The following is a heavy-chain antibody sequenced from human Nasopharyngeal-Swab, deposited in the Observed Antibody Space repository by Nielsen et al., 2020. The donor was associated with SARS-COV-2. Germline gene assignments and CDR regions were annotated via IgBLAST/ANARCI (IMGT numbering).Heavy chain of an antibody. D-gene: IGHD2-15*01. CDR2: INTKPGNP. CDR3: ARDGTHCSGGTCFDN. V-gene: IGHV7-4-1*02. Sequence: ASVKVSCKASGYSFTNYGVNWVRQAPGQGLEWVGWINTKPGNPTYAQGFTGRFVFSLDTSVTTAYLQISSLEAEDTAVYYCARDGTHCSGGTCFDNWGQGTLVTVSS. CDR1: GYSFTNYG. J-gene: IGHJ5*02.